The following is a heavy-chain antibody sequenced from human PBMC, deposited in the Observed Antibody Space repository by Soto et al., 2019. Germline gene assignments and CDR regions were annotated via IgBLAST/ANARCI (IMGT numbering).Heavy chain of an antibody. Sequence: SETLSLTCTVSGGSISSYYWSWIRQPPGKGLEWIGYFYYSGSTKYNPSLKSRVTISVDTSKNQFSLKLSSVTAADTAVYYCARYLTANEVFDIWGQGTMVTVSS. CDR3: ARYLTANEVFDI. CDR1: GGSISSYY. V-gene: IGHV4-59*01. J-gene: IGHJ3*02. CDR2: FYYSGST. D-gene: IGHD7-27*01.